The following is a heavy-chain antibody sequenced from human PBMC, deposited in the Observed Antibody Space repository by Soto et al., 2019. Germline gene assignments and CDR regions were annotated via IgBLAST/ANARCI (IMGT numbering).Heavy chain of an antibody. Sequence: EVQLVESGGGLVQPGGSLRLSCAASGFTFSSYAMHWVRQAPGKGLEYVSDISSNGGSTYYANSVKGRFTISRDNSKNTLYLEMGSPRAEDMAVYYCARRGYSGYEIDYWGQGTLVTVSS. CDR3: ARRGYSGYEIDY. CDR1: GFTFSSYA. V-gene: IGHV3-64*01. CDR2: ISSNGGST. D-gene: IGHD5-12*01. J-gene: IGHJ4*02.